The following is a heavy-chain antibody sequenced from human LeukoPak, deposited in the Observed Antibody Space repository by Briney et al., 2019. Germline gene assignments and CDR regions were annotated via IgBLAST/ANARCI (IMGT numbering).Heavy chain of an antibody. D-gene: IGHD1-1*01. V-gene: IGHV1-8*02. CDR3: AIVNWNYKGRRGYYVNDDY. J-gene: IGHJ4*02. CDR2: MNPNSGNT. Sequence: GASVKVSCKASGYTFTSYGISWVRQAPGQGLEWMGWMNPNSGNTGYAQKFQGRVTMTRNTSISTAYMELSSLRSEDTAVYYCAIVNWNYKGRRGYYVNDDYWGQGTLVTVSS. CDR1: GYTFTSYG.